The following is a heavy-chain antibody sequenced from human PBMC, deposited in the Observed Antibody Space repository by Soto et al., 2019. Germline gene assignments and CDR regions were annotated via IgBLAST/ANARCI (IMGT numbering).Heavy chain of an antibody. CDR3: ARGEDAFFYSGLDV. CDR1: GGSISSSSYY. CDR2: IYYSGST. J-gene: IGHJ6*02. Sequence: SETLSLTCTVSGGSISSSSYYWGWIRQPPGKGLEWIGSIYYSGSTYYNPSLKSRVTISVDTSKNQFSLKLSSVTAADTAVYYCARGEDAFFYSGLDVWGQGITVTVSS. V-gene: IGHV4-39*01.